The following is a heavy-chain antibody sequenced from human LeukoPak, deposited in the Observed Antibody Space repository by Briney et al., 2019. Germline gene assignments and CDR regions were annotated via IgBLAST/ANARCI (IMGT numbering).Heavy chain of an antibody. CDR1: GGAISSGGSY. V-gene: IGHV4-31*03. Sequence: SETLSLTCTVSGGAISSGGSYWSWIRQHPEKGPEWIGHMFYSGGTYYNPSLKSRVSMSVDTSQNHFSLKLTSVTAADTAVYYCARGDPLRYWGQGIRVTVSS. CDR3: ARGDPLRY. J-gene: IGHJ4*02. D-gene: IGHD3-16*02. CDR2: MFYSGGT.